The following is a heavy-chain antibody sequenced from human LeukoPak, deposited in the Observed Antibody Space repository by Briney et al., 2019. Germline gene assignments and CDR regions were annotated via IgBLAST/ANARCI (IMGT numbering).Heavy chain of an antibody. D-gene: IGHD1-26*01. CDR3: ARGRAGRHGMDV. V-gene: IGHV1-69*13. CDR1: GGTFISYA. CDR2: IIPIFGTA. Sequence: SVKVSCKASGGTFISYAISWVRQAPGQGLEWMGGIIPIFGTANYAQKFQGRVTITADESTSTAYMELSSLRSEDTAVYYCARGRAGRHGMDVWGQGTPVTVSS. J-gene: IGHJ6*02.